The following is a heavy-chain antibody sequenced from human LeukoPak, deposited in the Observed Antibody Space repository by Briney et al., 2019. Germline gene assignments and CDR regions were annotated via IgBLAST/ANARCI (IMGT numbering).Heavy chain of an antibody. D-gene: IGHD5-18*01. CDR3: AKVGMDTAMVYLHFDY. CDR2: ISGSGGST. CDR1: GFTYSTYT. V-gene: IGHV3-23*01. Sequence: QSGGSLRLSCAASGFTYSTYTMRWSRQAPGKGLEWVSAISGSGGSTYYADSVKGRFTISRDNSKNTLYLQVNSLRAEDTAVYYCAKVGMDTAMVYLHFDYWGQGTLVTVSS. J-gene: IGHJ4*02.